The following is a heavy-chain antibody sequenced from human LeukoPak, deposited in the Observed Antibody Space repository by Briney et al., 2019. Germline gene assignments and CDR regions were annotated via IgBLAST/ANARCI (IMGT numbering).Heavy chain of an antibody. Sequence: PGGSLRLSCAASGFTFSSYWMSWVRQAPGKGLEWVGRIKSKTDGGTTDYAAPVKGRFTISRDDSKNTLYLQMNSLKTEDTAVYYCTTEPGLVISQGAFDIWGQGTMVTVSS. CDR3: TTEPGLVISQGAFDI. CDR1: GFTFSSYW. V-gene: IGHV3-15*01. CDR2: IKSKTDGGTT. J-gene: IGHJ3*02. D-gene: IGHD3/OR15-3a*01.